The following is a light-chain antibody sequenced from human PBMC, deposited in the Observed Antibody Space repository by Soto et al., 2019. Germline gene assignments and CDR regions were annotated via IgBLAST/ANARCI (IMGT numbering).Light chain of an antibody. CDR3: NSYTSSSTYVV. CDR1: SSDISGYNY. Sequence: QSALTQPASVSGSPGQSITISCTGTSSDISGYNYVSWYQQHPGKAPKLMIYEVSNRPSGVSNRFSGSKCGNTASLTISGLQAEDEADYYCNSYTSSSTYVVFGGGTKLTVL. CDR2: EVS. J-gene: IGLJ2*01. V-gene: IGLV2-14*01.